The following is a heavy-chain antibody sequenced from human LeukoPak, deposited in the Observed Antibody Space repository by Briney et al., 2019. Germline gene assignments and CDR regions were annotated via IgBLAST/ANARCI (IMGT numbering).Heavy chain of an antibody. V-gene: IGHV4-39*01. CDR3: ARQVSDYYYYYIDV. CDR1: GGSISSTNYY. D-gene: IGHD5/OR15-5a*01. J-gene: IGHJ6*03. CDR2: IYYSETT. Sequence: PSETLSLTCTVSGGSISSTNYYWDWIRQSPGKGPEWIGSIYYSETTYYNPSLESRVTISIDTSKNQFSLQLSSVTAADTALYFCARQVSDYYYYYIDVWGKGTTVTVSS.